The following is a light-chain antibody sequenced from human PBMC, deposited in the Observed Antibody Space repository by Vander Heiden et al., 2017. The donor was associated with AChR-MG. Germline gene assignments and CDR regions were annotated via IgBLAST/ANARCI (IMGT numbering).Light chain of an antibody. V-gene: IGKV3-15*01. Sequence: EIVMTQSPATLSVSPGERATLSCRASQSVSSNLAWYKQKPGQAPRLLMYGASTRATGIPARFSGSGSGTEFTLTISSRQSEDFAVYYCQQYKNWPPITFGQGTRLEIK. CDR1: QSVSSN. J-gene: IGKJ5*01. CDR3: QQYKNWPPIT. CDR2: GAS.